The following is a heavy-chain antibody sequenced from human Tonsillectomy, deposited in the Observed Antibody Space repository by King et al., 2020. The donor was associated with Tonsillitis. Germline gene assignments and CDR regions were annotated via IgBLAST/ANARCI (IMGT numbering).Heavy chain of an antibody. CDR2: INPNSGGT. J-gene: IGHJ4*02. CDR3: ARMTRIAASGTEDY. Sequence: QLVQSGAEVKKPGASVKVSCKASGYTFTGYYIHWVRQAPGQGLEWMGWINPNSGGTDYAQKFQGRVTMTRDTSISTAYMELGRLRYDDTAVYYCARMTRIAASGTEDYWGQGTLVTVSS. V-gene: IGHV1-2*02. CDR1: GYTFTGYY. D-gene: IGHD6-13*01.